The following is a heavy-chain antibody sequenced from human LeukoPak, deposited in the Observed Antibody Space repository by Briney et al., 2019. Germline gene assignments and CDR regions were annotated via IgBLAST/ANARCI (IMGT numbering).Heavy chain of an antibody. Sequence: ASVKVSCKASGYTFTNYGVSWVRQAPGQGLEWMGWISGYNGYTNYAQKFQFRVTMATDTSTSTAYMELRSLTSDDTAVYYCARDKAVTTELTQYFHHWGQGTLVTVSS. D-gene: IGHD4-11*01. CDR3: ARDKAVTTELTQYFHH. J-gene: IGHJ1*01. CDR1: GYTFTNYG. V-gene: IGHV1-18*01. CDR2: ISGYNGYT.